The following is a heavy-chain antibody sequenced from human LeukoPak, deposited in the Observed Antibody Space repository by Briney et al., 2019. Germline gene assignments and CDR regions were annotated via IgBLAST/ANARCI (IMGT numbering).Heavy chain of an antibody. Sequence: GGSVRLSCAASGFTFSDYYMSWIRQAPGKGLEWVSYISSRGSTIYYADSVKGRFTISRDNAKNSLYLQMNSLRAEDTAVYYCARLSGYQAYYYMDDWGKGTTVTVS. CDR2: ISSRGSTI. CDR3: ARLSGYQAYYYMDD. J-gene: IGHJ6*03. V-gene: IGHV3-11*04. CDR1: GFTFSDYY. D-gene: IGHD3-22*01.